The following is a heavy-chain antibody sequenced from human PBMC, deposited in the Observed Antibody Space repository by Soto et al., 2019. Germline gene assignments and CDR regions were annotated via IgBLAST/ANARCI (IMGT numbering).Heavy chain of an antibody. CDR3: ARLPSRHLVDY. Sequence: PSETLSLTCTVSGSSINSSGYYWGWIRQPPGRRLEWIGSMFYGVSTYYNPSLKSRVAVSVDTSKNQFSLTLRSVTAADTAVYYCARLPSRHLVDYWGEGTLVTV. CDR2: MFYGVST. J-gene: IGHJ4*02. D-gene: IGHD3-3*02. V-gene: IGHV4-39*01. CDR1: GSSINSSGYY.